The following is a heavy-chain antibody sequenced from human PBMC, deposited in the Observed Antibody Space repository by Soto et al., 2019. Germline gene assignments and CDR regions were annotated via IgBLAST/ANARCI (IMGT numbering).Heavy chain of an antibody. V-gene: IGHV3-49*03. CDR1: GFTFGDYA. D-gene: IGHD6-13*01. J-gene: IGHJ4*02. CDR3: TGISASPRPIN. CDR2: IRSKAYGGTT. Sequence: GGSLRLSCTASGFTFGDYAMSWFRQAPGKGLEWVGFIRSKAYGGTTEYAASVKGRFTISRDDSKSIAYLQMNSLKTEDTAVYYCTGISASPRPINWGQGTLVTVSS.